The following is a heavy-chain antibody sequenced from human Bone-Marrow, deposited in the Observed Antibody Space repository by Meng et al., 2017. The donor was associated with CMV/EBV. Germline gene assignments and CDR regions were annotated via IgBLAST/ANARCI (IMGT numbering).Heavy chain of an antibody. J-gene: IGHJ6*02. V-gene: IGHV3-74*01. Sequence: GESLKISCAASGFTFTDYWMHWVRQAPGKGLVWVSRLNGDGGSTNYVHSVRGRFTISRDNAKNMLYLQMNSLRAEDTAVYYCARGGGSHPGYYYGMDVWGQGTTVTVSS. CDR3: ARGGGSHPGYYYGMDV. D-gene: IGHD3-10*01. CDR1: GFTFTDYW. CDR2: LNGDGGST.